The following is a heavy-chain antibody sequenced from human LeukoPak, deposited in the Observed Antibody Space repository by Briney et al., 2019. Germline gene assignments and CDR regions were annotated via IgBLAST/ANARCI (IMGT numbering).Heavy chain of an antibody. D-gene: IGHD3-16*01. CDR1: GGSISSYY. V-gene: IGHV4-59*01. CDR2: IYYSGST. J-gene: IGHJ4*02. Sequence: SETLSLTCTVSGGSISSYYWSWIRQPPGKGLEWIGYIYYSGSTNYNPSLKSRVTISVDTSKNQFSLKLSSVTAADTAVYYCARKNYGRLFIAYWGQGTLVTVSS. CDR3: ARKNYGRLFIAY.